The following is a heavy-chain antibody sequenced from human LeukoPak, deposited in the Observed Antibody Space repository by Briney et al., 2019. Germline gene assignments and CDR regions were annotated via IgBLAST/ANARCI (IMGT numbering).Heavy chain of an antibody. V-gene: IGHV1-3*01. D-gene: IGHD2-21*02. J-gene: IGHJ4*02. CDR3: ARVRRHIVVVTAWFDY. CDR1: GYTFTSYA. Sequence: ASVKVSCKASGYTFTSYAMHWVRQAPGQRLEWMGWINAGNGNTKYSQKFQGRVTITRDTSASTAYMELSSLRSEDTAVYYCARVRRHIVVVTAWFDYWGQGTLVTVSS. CDR2: INAGNGNT.